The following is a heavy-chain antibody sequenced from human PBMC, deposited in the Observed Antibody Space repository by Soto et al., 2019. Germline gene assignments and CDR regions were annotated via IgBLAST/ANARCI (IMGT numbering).Heavy chain of an antibody. CDR1: GFSFSDSA. D-gene: IGHD1-26*01. V-gene: IGHV3-73*02. J-gene: IGHJ4*02. CDR2: IRDKANHYAT. CDR3: TRPPSGSYGDDFDY. Sequence: EVHLAESGEGLVEPGGSLKLSCKVSGFSFSDSAMHWVRQASGKGLEWVGHIRDKANHYATAYAASVKGRFVISRDDSQNTAYLQMSSLKAEDTAVYYCTRPPSGSYGDDFDYWGQGTLVTVSS.